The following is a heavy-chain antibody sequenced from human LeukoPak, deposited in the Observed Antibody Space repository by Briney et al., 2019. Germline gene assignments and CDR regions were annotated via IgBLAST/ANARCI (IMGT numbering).Heavy chain of an antibody. D-gene: IGHD6-13*01. CDR1: GFTFSSYS. CDR3: ARGPIAAAGLPFDY. Sequence: GGSLRLSCAASGFTFSSYSMNWVRQAPGKGLEWVSYISSSSSTIYYADSVKGRFTISRDNAKNSLYLQMNSLRAEDTAVYYCARGPIAAAGLPFDYWGQGTLVTVSS. CDR2: ISSSSSTI. V-gene: IGHV3-48*01. J-gene: IGHJ4*02.